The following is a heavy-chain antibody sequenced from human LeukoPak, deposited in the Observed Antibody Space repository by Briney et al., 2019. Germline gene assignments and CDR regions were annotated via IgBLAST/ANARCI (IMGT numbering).Heavy chain of an antibody. D-gene: IGHD3-22*01. J-gene: IGHJ4*02. V-gene: IGHV1-2*02. CDR3: ARDGSYYYDSSGYYRGVDY. CDR1: GYTFTGYY. Sequence: GASVKVSCKASGYTFTGYYMHWVRQAPGQGLEWMGWINPNSGGTNYAQKFQGRVTMTRDTSISTAYMELSRLRSDDTAVYYCARDGSYYYDSSGYYRGVDYWGQGTLVTVSS. CDR2: INPNSGGT.